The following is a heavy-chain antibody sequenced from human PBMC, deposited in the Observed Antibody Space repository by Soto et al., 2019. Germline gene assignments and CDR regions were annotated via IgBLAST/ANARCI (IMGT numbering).Heavy chain of an antibody. CDR2: IIPIFGTA. Sequence: GASVKVSCKASGGTFSSYAISWVRQAPGQGLEWMGGIIPIFGTANYAQKFQGRVTITADESTSTAYMELSSLRSEDTAVYYCASPRGTVATAKNYYYYGMDVWGQGTTVNVSS. D-gene: IGHD5-12*01. CDR1: GGTFSSYA. V-gene: IGHV1-69*13. J-gene: IGHJ6*02. CDR3: ASPRGTVATAKNYYYYGMDV.